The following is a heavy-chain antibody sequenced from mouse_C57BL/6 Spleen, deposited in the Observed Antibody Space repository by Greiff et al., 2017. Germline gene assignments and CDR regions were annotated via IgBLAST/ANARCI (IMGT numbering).Heavy chain of an antibody. CDR3: AKSNYEYAMDY. J-gene: IGHJ4*01. CDR2: ISYDGSN. Sequence: ESGPGLVKPSQSLSLTCSVTGYSITSGYYWNWIRQFPGNKLEWMGYISYDGSNNYNPSLKNRISITRYTSKNQFFLKLNSVTTEDTATYYSAKSNYEYAMDYWGQGTSVTVSS. CDR1: GYSITSGYY. V-gene: IGHV3-6*01. D-gene: IGHD2-5*01.